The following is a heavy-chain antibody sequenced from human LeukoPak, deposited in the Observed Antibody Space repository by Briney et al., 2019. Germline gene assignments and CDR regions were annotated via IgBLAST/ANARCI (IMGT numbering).Heavy chain of an antibody. V-gene: IGHV3-33*01. CDR2: IWYDGSNK. CDR1: GFIFSSYG. CDR3: AIEVPAGSRGAFDI. J-gene: IGHJ3*02. Sequence: GGSLRLSCAASGFIFSSYGMHWVRQAPGKGLEWVAVIWYDGSNKYYADSVKGRFTISRDNSKNTLYLQMNSLRAEDTAVYYCAIEVPAGSRGAFDIWGQGTMVTVSS. D-gene: IGHD2-2*01.